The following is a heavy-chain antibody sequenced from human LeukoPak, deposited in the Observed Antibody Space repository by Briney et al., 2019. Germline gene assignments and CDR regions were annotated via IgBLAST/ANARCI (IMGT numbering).Heavy chain of an antibody. V-gene: IGHV1-18*01. Sequence: ASVKVSCKASGYTFTSYGISWVRQAPGQGLEWMGWISAYNGNTNYAQKLQGRVTMTTDTSTSTAYMELRSLRSDDTAVYYCARERPYYDILTGQHTPLAFDIWGQGTMVTVSS. CDR2: ISAYNGNT. J-gene: IGHJ3*02. D-gene: IGHD3-9*01. CDR3: ARERPYYDILTGQHTPLAFDI. CDR1: GYTFTSYG.